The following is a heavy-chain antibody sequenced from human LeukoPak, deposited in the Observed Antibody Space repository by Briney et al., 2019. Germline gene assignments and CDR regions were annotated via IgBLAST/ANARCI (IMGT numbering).Heavy chain of an antibody. CDR3: AKDYYDSSGAFDY. CDR1: GFTFSTYA. Sequence: GGSLRLSCTASGFTFSTYALSWVRQAPGKGLEWVSAISASGDATYYADSVKGRFTISRENSKNTLNLQMNSLRAEDTAVYYYAKDYYDSSGAFDYWGQGTLVTVSS. V-gene: IGHV3-23*01. J-gene: IGHJ4*02. CDR2: ISASGDAT. D-gene: IGHD3-22*01.